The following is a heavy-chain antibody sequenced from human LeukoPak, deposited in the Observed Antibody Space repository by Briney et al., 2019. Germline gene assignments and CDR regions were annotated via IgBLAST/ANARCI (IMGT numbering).Heavy chain of an antibody. CDR1: GGTFISYA. Sequence: GASVKVSCMASGGTFISYAISWVRQAPGQGLEWMGGIIPIFGTANYAQKFRGRVTITADESTSTAYMELSSLRSEDTAVYYCAREGLSITGTIYYYGMDVWGQGTTVTVSS. D-gene: IGHD1-7*01. V-gene: IGHV1-69*13. CDR3: AREGLSITGTIYYYGMDV. J-gene: IGHJ6*02. CDR2: IIPIFGTA.